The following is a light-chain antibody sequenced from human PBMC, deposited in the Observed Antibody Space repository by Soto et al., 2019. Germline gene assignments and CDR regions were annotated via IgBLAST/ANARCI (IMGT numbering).Light chain of an antibody. CDR3: QSYDSSLSAL. J-gene: IGLJ3*02. V-gene: IGLV1-40*01. CDR2: GNS. CDR1: SSNIGAGYD. Sequence: QSVLTQPPSVSGAPGQRVTISCTGSSSNIGAGYDVHWYPQPPGTAPKLLIYGNSNRPSGVPDRFSGSKSGTSASLAITGLQAEDEADYYCQSYDSSLSALFGGGTKLTVL.